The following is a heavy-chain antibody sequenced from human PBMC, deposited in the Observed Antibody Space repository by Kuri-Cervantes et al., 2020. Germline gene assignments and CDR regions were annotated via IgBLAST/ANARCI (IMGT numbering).Heavy chain of an antibody. J-gene: IGHJ4*02. Sequence: GGSLRLSCKGSGYSFTNSWIGWVRQMPGKGLEWMGIIYPADSDTRYSPSFQGQVTISADKSIAAAYSQWSSLKASDTAMYYCAKSRGYTYGTAHYWGQGTLVTVSS. V-gene: IGHV5-51*01. CDR1: GYSFTNSW. CDR3: AKSRGYTYGTAHY. D-gene: IGHD5-18*01. CDR2: IYPADSDT.